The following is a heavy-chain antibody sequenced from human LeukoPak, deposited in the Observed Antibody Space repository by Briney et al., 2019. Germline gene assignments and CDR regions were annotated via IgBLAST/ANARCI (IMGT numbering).Heavy chain of an antibody. D-gene: IGHD3-3*01. CDR1: GYTFTSYD. CDR2: MNPNSGNT. J-gene: IGHJ6*03. V-gene: IGHV1-8*03. Sequence: GASVKVSCKASGYTFTSYDINWVRQATGQGLEWMGWMNPNSGNTGYAQKFQGRVTITRNTSISTAYMELSSLRSEDTAVYYCARYARRRYYDFWSGYLGYYMDVWGKGTTVSVSS. CDR3: ARYARRRYYDFWSGYLGYYMDV.